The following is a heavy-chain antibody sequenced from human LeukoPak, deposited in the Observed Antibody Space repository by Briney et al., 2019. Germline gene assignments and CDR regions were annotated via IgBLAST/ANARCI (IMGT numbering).Heavy chain of an antibody. J-gene: IGHJ5*02. CDR1: GYTFTGYY. V-gene: IGHV1-2*06. Sequence: ASVKVSCKASGYTFTGYYMHWVRQAPGQGLEWMGRINPNSGGTNYAQKFQGRVTMTRDTSISTAYMELSRLRSDDTAVYYCARGEKHCSSTSCHLNWFDPWGQGTLVTVSS. CDR2: INPNSGGT. D-gene: IGHD2-2*01. CDR3: ARGEKHCSSTSCHLNWFDP.